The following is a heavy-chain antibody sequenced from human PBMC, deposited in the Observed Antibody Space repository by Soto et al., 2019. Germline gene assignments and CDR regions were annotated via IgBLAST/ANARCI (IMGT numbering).Heavy chain of an antibody. CDR2: IYYSGST. CDR3: AREWDY. CDR1: VGSISSYY. V-gene: IGHV4-59*01. J-gene: IGHJ4*02. Sequence: PSETLSLTCTVSVGSISSYYWSWIRQPPGKGLEWIGYIYYSGSTNYNPSLKSRVTISVDTSKNQFSLKLSSVTAADTAVYYCAREWDYWGQGTLVTVSS.